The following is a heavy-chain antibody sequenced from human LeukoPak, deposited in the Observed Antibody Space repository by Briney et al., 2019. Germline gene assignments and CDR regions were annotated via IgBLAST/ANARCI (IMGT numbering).Heavy chain of an antibody. D-gene: IGHD3/OR15-3a*01. CDR1: GFTFGSYA. CDR3: ARDGFLGPVTAYLDY. CDR2: VKSDGSVT. Sequence: PGGSLGLSCAASGFTFGSYAMHWVRQAPGKGLVWVSRVKSDGSVTSYADSVKGRFTISRDNARSTLYLKMNSLRAEDTAVYYCARDGFLGPVTAYLDYWGQGTPVTVSS. J-gene: IGHJ4*02. V-gene: IGHV3-74*01.